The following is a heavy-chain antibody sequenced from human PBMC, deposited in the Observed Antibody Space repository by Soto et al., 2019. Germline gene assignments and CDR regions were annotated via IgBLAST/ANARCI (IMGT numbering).Heavy chain of an antibody. Sequence: GASVKVSCKASGYTFTSYGISWVRQAPGQGLEWMGWISAYNGNTNYAQKLQGRVTMTTDTSTSTAYMELRSSVTAADTAVYYCAGGGYDFWSGYYLDYWGQGTLVTVSS. D-gene: IGHD3-3*01. CDR2: ISAYNGNT. J-gene: IGHJ4*02. CDR3: AGGGYDFWSGYYLDY. CDR1: GYTFTSYG. V-gene: IGHV1-18*01.